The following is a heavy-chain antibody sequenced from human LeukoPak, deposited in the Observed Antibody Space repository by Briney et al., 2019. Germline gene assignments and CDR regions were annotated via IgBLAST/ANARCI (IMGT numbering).Heavy chain of an antibody. CDR3: ARDRRDFWSGYYTHYFDY. Sequence: ASVKVSCKASGYTFTSYGISWVRQAPGQGLEWMGWISAYNGNTNYAQKLQGRVTMTTDTSTSTAYMELRSLRSDDTAVYYCARDRRDFWSGYYTHYFDYWGQGTLVTVSS. J-gene: IGHJ4*02. D-gene: IGHD3-3*01. CDR1: GYTFTSYG. CDR2: ISAYNGNT. V-gene: IGHV1-18*01.